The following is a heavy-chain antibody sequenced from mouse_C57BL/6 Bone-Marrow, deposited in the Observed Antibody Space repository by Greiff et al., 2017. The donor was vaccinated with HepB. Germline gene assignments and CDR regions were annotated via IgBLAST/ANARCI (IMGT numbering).Heavy chain of an antibody. CDR2: ISYDGSN. V-gene: IGHV3-6*01. D-gene: IGHD1-1*01. CDR3: TRGITTVVPYY. CDR1: GYSITSGYY. Sequence: EVHLVESGPGLVKPSQSLSLTCSVTGYSITSGYYWYWIRQSPGNKLEWMGYISYDGSNNYNPSLKNRISITSDTSKNQFFLKLNSVTTEDTATYYCTRGITTVVPYYWGQGTTLTVSS. J-gene: IGHJ2*01.